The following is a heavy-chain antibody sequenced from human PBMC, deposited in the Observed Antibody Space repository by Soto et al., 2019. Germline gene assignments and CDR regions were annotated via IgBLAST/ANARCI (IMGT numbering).Heavy chain of an antibody. D-gene: IGHD3-9*01. CDR1: GFTFSSYG. CDR2: IWYDGSNK. V-gene: IGHV3-33*01. Sequence: QVQLVESGGGVVQPGRSLRLSCAASGFTFSSYGMHWVRQAPGKGLEWVAVIWYDGSNKYYADSVKGRFTISRDNSKNPLYLQMNSLRAEDTAVYYCARGLDILTGYYSGAFDLWGPGTMVTVSS. CDR3: ARGLDILTGYYSGAFDL. J-gene: IGHJ3*01.